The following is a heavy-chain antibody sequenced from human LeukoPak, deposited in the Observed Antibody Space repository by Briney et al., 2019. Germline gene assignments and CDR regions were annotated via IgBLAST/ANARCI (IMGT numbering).Heavy chain of an antibody. CDR3: AKDWRMEV. V-gene: IGHV3-23*01. CDR2: ICGSGGDT. J-gene: IGHJ6*02. CDR1: GFTFSSSA. Sequence: GGSLGLSCVASGFTFSSSAMNWVRQAPGEGLQWVSAICGSGGDTYCADSVKGRFTISRENSKTTVYLQMDNLRAEDMAVYYCAKDWRMEVWGQGTTVTVSS.